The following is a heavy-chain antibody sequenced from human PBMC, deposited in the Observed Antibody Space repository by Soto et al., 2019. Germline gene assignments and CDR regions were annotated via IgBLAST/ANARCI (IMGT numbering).Heavy chain of an antibody. CDR2: INHSGST. Sequence: SETLSLTCAVYGGSFSGYYWSWIRQPPGKGLEWIGEINHSGSTNYNPSLKSRVTISVDTSKNQFSLKLSSVTAADTAVYYCARDPHGLSFSDVWGQGTTVTVSS. CDR1: GGSFSGYY. J-gene: IGHJ6*02. D-gene: IGHD3-16*01. CDR3: ARDPHGLSFSDV. V-gene: IGHV4-34*01.